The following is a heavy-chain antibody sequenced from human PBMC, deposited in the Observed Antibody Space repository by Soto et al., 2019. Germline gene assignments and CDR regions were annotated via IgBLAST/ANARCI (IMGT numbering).Heavy chain of an antibody. J-gene: IGHJ4*02. CDR2: IHYSGRT. V-gene: IGHV4-59*01. CDR1: GGSISPYF. D-gene: IGHD2-2*01. CDR3: ATGGTSSLPFDY. Sequence: QVQLQESGPGLVKPSETLSVACTVSGGSISPYFWSWIRQPPGKGLEWIGNIHYSGRTDYDPSLKSRVTISVDRSTNQFSLKVTSMTAADTAVYYCATGGTSSLPFDYWGQGTLVTVSS.